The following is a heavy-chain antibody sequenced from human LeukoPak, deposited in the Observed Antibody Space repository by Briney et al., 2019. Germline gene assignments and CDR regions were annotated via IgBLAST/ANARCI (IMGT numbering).Heavy chain of an antibody. J-gene: IGHJ6*02. CDR3: ARDRGFGESYGMDV. V-gene: IGHV4-31*02. CDR2: IYYSGST. Sequence: GYIYYSGSTYYNPSLKSRVTISVDTSKNQFSLKLSSVTAADTAVYYCARDRGFGESYGMDVWGQGTTVTVSS. D-gene: IGHD3-10*01.